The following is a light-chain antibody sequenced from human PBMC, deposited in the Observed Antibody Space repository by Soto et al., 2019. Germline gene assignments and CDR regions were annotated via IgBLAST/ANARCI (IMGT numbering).Light chain of an antibody. V-gene: IGKV3-11*01. CDR1: QSVSNY. J-gene: IGKJ4*01. CDR2: DAF. Sequence: EIVLTQPPATQSLSPGERATLSCRASQSVSNYLIWYQQKPGQAPRLLIYDAFNRATGIPARFSGSGSGTDFTLTISSLDPDDFAVYYCQQRAQWPITFGGGTKVEIK. CDR3: QQRAQWPIT.